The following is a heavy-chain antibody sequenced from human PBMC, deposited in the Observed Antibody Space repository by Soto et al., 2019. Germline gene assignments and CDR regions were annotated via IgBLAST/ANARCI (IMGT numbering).Heavy chain of an antibody. CDR2: INAGNGNT. V-gene: IGHV1-3*01. Sequence: GALVKVSCKASGYTFTSYAIHWVRQAPGQRLEWMGWINAGNGNTKYSQKFQGRVTITRDTSASTAYMELSSLRSEDTAVYYCARDSYYGSGSYYRYWGQGPLVTVPS. J-gene: IGHJ4*02. CDR1: GYTFTSYA. D-gene: IGHD3-10*01. CDR3: ARDSYYGSGSYYRY.